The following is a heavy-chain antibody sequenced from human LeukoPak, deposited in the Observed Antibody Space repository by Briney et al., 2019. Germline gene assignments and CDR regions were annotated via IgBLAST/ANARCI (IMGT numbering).Heavy chain of an antibody. Sequence: MPSETLSLTCTVSGGSISSSSYYWGWIRQPPGKGLEWIGSIYYSGSTYYNPSLKSRVTISVDTSKNHFSLRLSSVTAADTAVYYCARDREVGATGYYFDYWGQGTLVTVSS. CDR1: GGSISSSSYY. D-gene: IGHD1-26*01. V-gene: IGHV4-39*02. J-gene: IGHJ4*02. CDR2: IYYSGST. CDR3: ARDREVGATGYYFDY.